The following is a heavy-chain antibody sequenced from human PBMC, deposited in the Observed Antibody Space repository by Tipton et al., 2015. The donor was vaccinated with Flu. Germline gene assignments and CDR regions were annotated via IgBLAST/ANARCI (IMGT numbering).Heavy chain of an antibody. V-gene: IGHV3-30*03. CDR1: GFTFSSYG. CDR2: ISYDGSHK. Sequence: SLRLSCAASGFTFSSYGMHWVRQAPGKGLEWVAAISYDGSHKYYADSVKGRFTISRDNAKNSLYLQMNSLRAEDTAVYYCARHSLSQSTVVSPPGDYWGQGTLVTVSS. D-gene: IGHD4-23*01. J-gene: IGHJ4*02. CDR3: ARHSLSQSTVVSPPGDY.